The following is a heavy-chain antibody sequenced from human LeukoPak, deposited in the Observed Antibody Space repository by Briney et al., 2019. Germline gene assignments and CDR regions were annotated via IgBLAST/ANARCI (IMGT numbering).Heavy chain of an antibody. CDR2: ISYDGSNQ. J-gene: IGHJ4*02. Sequence: GGSLRLSCAASEFTFSSYAMHWVRQAPGKGLERVSLISYDGSNQFYADSVKGRVTISRDNSKSTLYLQLNSLRAEDTAVYYCARGLGGYNPYFDYWGQGTLVTVSS. D-gene: IGHD5-24*01. V-gene: IGHV3-30-3*01. CDR1: EFTFSSYA. CDR3: ARGLGGYNPYFDY.